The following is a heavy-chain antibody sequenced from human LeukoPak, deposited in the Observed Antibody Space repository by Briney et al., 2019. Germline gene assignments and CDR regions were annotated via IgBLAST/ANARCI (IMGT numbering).Heavy chain of an antibody. CDR2: IIGSSGST. CDR1: GFTFSNYA. V-gene: IGHV3-23*01. D-gene: IGHD5-12*01. CDR3: AKGGYDYVEVAYFDY. J-gene: IGHJ4*02. Sequence: PGGSLRLSCAASGFTFSNYAMNWVHQAPGKGLEWVSTIIGSSGSTFYADSVKGRFTISKDTSKNTLYLHMSSLRADDTAVYYCAKGGYDYVEVAYFDYWGQGTLVTVSS.